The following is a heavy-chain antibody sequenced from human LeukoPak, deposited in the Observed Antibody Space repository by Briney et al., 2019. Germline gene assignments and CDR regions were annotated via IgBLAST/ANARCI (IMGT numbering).Heavy chain of an antibody. V-gene: IGHV3-7*01. CDR1: GFTFSSYW. D-gene: IGHD6-6*01. CDR3: ARGTIADRYLLDN. CDR2: IRQDGSEK. Sequence: GGSLRLSCAASGFTFSSYWMSWVRQAPGKGLEWVADIRQDGSEKYYVDSVKGRFTISRDNRKNSLYLQMDSLRAEDTAVYYCARGTIADRYLLDNWGQGTLVTVSS. J-gene: IGHJ4*02.